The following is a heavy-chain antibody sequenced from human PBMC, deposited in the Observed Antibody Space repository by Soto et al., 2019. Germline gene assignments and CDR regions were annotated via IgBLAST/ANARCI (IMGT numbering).Heavy chain of an antibody. CDR1: GFTFSSYG. V-gene: IGHV3-30*18. CDR3: AKDTSPGWFWELKFTYGMDV. Sequence: GGSLRLSCAASGFTFSSYGMHWVRQAPGKGLEWVAVISYDGSNKYYADSVKGRFTISRDNSKNTLYLQMNSLRAEGTAVYYCAKDTSPGWFWELKFTYGMDVWGQGTPVTVSS. D-gene: IGHD3-10*01. CDR2: ISYDGSNK. J-gene: IGHJ6*02.